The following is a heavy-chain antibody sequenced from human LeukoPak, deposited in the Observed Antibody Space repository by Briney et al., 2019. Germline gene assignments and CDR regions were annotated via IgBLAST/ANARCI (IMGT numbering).Heavy chain of an antibody. D-gene: IGHD3-10*01. CDR1: GGTFSSYA. J-gene: IGHJ4*02. CDR3: AGSNYYGSGPNFDY. V-gene: IGHV1-69*06. CDR2: IIPIFGTA. Sequence: SVKVSCKASGGTFSSYAISWVRQAPGQGLEWMGGIIPIFGTANYAQKFQGRVTITADKSTSTAYMELSSLRSEDTAVYYCAGSNYYGSGPNFDYWGQGTLVTVSS.